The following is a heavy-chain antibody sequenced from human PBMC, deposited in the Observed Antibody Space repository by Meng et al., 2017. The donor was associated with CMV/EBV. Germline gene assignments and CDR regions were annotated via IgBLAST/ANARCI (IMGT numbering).Heavy chain of an antibody. D-gene: IGHD2-2*01. V-gene: IGHV3-33*06. CDR1: GFPFSSYG. J-gene: IGHJ4*02. CDR3: AKQVVPAASGGEELDY. Sequence: SGFPFSSYGMHWVRQAPGKGLEWVAVIWYDGSTKYYADSVKGRFTISRDNSKNTLYLQMNSLRAEDTAVYYCAKQVVPAASGGEELDYWGQGTLVTVSS. CDR2: IWYDGSTK.